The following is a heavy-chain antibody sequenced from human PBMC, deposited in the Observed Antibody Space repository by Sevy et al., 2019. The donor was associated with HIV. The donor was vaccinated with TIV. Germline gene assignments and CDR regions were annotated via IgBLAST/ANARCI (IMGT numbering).Heavy chain of an antibody. D-gene: IGHD2-21*02. J-gene: IGHJ4*02. CDR2: IRSETYGETT. CDR1: GFTFGDYA. CDR3: SRRASRVYGDHLNLY. Sequence: GGSLRLSCTASGFTFGDYAMSWFRQAPGRGLEWVGFIRSETYGETTEYAAVVKGGFTVSRDDSKSIVYLQMNSLKTEDTAVYYCSRRASRVYGDHLNLYWGQGTLVTVSS. V-gene: IGHV3-49*03.